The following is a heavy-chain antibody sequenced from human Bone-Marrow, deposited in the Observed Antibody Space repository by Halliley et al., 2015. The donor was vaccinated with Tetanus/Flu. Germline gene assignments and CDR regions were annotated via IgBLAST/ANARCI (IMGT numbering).Heavy chain of an antibody. CDR3: ARQWSFGSPLEY. Sequence: EWMGMIYPGDSEIKYSPSSQGQVSISVDKSLNTAYLQWSSRKASDAAMYYCARQWSFGSPLEYWGQGTLITVSS. V-gene: IGHV5-51*01. D-gene: IGHD2-15*01. CDR2: IYPGDSEI. J-gene: IGHJ4*02.